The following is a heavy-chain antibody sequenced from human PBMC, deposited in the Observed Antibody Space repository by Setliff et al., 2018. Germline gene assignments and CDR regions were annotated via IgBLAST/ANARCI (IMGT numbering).Heavy chain of an antibody. CDR1: GYIFTNYW. V-gene: IGHV5-51*01. Sequence: LGESLKISCKASGYIFTNYWIGWVRQMPGKGLEWMGVIYPGDSDTRYSPSFQGQVTISADKSTNTAYLQWSSLKASDTAIYYCTRHEDRNKCTSSSCYRENDAFDVWGQGAMVTVSS. J-gene: IGHJ3*01. CDR2: IYPGDSDT. CDR3: TRHEDRNKCTSSSCYRENDAFDV. D-gene: IGHD2-2*01.